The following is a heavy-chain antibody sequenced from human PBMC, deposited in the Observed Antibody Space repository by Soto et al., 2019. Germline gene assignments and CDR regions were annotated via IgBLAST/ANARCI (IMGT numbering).Heavy chain of an antibody. V-gene: IGHV4-31*03. Sequence: SETLSLTCTVTGGSMTTGDQYWTWIRHRPGEGLEWFGYINHRGSLYYNPSLESRVSMSVDTSKNQFSLSLSSVTAADTAVYYCARELPQRQGRNMDVWGQGTTVTVSS. D-gene: IGHD1-1*01. CDR1: GGSMTTGDQY. J-gene: IGHJ6*02. CDR2: INHRGSL. CDR3: ARELPQRQGRNMDV.